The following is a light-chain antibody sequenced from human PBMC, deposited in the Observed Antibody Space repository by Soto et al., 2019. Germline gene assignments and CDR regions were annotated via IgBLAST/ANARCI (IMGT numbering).Light chain of an antibody. Sequence: DIQMTQSPSTMSASLGARVAITCRASQSISSWLSWYQQKPGTAPKVLIYDASSLQSGVPSRFSGSGSGTEFTLTISSLHPDDFATYYCQQHDSYSSTFGQGTKVDIK. CDR2: DAS. CDR1: QSISSW. V-gene: IGKV1-5*01. J-gene: IGKJ2*01. CDR3: QQHDSYSST.